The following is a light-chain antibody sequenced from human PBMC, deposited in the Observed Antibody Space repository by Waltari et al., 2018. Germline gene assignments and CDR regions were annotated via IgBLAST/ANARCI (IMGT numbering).Light chain of an antibody. V-gene: IGLV2-14*03. CDR2: GVT. Sequence: QSVLTQPAVVTGSPGQSITISCIGSNSDIANYDYVSWYQHHPGTAPKLLIHGVTHRPSGLSVFFSGSKSGNTASLTISGLHPEDDADSICSSYTSRSTSFGGGTKLIVL. CDR1: NSDIANYDY. J-gene: IGLJ2*01. CDR3: SSYTSRSTS.